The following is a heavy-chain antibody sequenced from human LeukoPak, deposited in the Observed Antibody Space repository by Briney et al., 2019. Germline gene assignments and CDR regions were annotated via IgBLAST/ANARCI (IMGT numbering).Heavy chain of an antibody. CDR3: AKHQDGSGDSLFDS. J-gene: IGHJ4*02. CDR2: INPNGANT. Sequence: GGSLRLSCAASGFTFSNYAVNWVRQAPGKGLEWVSAINPNGANTYYADSVKGRFTISRNNSKDTMYLQMSSLRADDTAVYYCAKHQDGSGDSLFDSWGQGTLVTVSS. CDR1: GFTFSNYA. V-gene: IGHV3-23*01. D-gene: IGHD4-17*01.